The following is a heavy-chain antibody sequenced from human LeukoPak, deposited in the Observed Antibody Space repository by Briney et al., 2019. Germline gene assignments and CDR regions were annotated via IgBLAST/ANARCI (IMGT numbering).Heavy chain of an antibody. V-gene: IGHV3-23*01. CDR2: ISGSGGST. CDR3: ARDERLLSFLK. Sequence: WGSLRLSCAASGFTFRSYGMSWVRQAPGKGLEWVSAISGSGGSTYYADSVKGRFTISRDHSKNTLYLQMNSLRAEDTAIYYCARDERLLSFLKWGQGTLVTVSS. D-gene: IGHD3-3*01. J-gene: IGHJ4*02. CDR1: GFTFRSYG.